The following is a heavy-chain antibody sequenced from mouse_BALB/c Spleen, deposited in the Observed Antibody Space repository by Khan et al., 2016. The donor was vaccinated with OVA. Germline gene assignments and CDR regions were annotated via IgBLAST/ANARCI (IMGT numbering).Heavy chain of an antibody. D-gene: IGHD2-13*01. J-gene: IGHJ3*01. CDR2: IDPFNGGT. Sequence: EVQLQQSGPELMKPVASVKISCKASGYSFTDYYIHWVKQSHGQSLEWIGYIDPFNGGTNFNQKFKGTATLTVDKSSSTAYMHLNSLTSEDSAVYYCTRLGTTGWFAYWGQGTLVTVSA. CDR1: GYSFTDYY. V-gene: IGHV1S135*01. CDR3: TRLGTTGWFAY.